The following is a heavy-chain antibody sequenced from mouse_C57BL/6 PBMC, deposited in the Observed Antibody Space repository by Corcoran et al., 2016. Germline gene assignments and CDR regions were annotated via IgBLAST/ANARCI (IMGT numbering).Heavy chain of an antibody. V-gene: IGHV1-26*01. J-gene: IGHJ4*01. Sequence: EVQLQQSGPELVKPGASVKISCKASGYTFTDYYMNWVKQSHGKSLEWIGDINPNNGGTSYNQKFKGKATLTVDKSSSTAYMELRSLTSEDSAVYYCARWDLFRAMDYWGQGTSVTVSS. CDR1: GYTFTDYY. D-gene: IGHD1-1*01. CDR3: ARWDLFRAMDY. CDR2: INPNNGGT.